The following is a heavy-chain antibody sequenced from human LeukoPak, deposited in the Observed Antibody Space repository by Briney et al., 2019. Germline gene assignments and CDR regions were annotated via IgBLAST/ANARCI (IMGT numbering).Heavy chain of an antibody. J-gene: IGHJ4*02. CDR2: INSDGRTT. Sequence: GGSLSLSCAASGFTFSRYWMNWVRQAPGKGLVWVSRINSDGRTTNYADPVKGRFTISRDNAKNTLYLQMNSLRVEDTAVYYCARSNYYFDYWGQGTLVHGSS. V-gene: IGHV3-74*01. D-gene: IGHD2/OR15-2a*01. CDR1: GFTFSRYW. CDR3: ARSNYYFDY.